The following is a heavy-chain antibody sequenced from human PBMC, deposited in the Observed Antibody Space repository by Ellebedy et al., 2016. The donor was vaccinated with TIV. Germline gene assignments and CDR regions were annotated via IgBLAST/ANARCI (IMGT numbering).Heavy chain of an antibody. CDR3: TVVAGDY. Sequence: GESLKISXAGSGFTFSSYWMSWVRQAPGKRLEWVANIKYDGSRECYVDSVKGRFTISRDNAKNTVYLHMKSLRAEDTAVYYCTVVAGDYWGQGTLVTVSS. J-gene: IGHJ4*02. D-gene: IGHD2-15*01. V-gene: IGHV3-7*02. CDR2: IKYDGSRE. CDR1: GFTFSSYW.